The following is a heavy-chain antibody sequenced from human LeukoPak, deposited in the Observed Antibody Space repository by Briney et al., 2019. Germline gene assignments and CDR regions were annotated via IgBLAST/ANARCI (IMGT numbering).Heavy chain of an antibody. CDR2: ISAYNGDT. J-gene: IGHJ3*01. V-gene: IGHV1-18*01. CDR1: GFIFTSYG. CDR3: TRAGDALDF. Sequence: GASVKFSCKASGFIFTSYGISWVRQAPGQGVEWMAWISAYNGDTDYAQRVQGRVTLTTDTSTATAYMELRSLRYDDTAIYFCTRAGDALDFWGQGTKLIVSS.